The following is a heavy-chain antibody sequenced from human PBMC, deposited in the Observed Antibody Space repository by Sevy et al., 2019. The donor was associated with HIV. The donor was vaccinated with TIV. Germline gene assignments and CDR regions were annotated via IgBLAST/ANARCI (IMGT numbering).Heavy chain of an antibody. J-gene: IGHJ4*02. D-gene: IGHD3-22*01. Sequence: SETLSLTCAVSGVSVSSDTYYWSWIRQPPGKGLEWIGYVYHTGSTNYSPSFKSRFTISVDTSKNQFSLRLFSVAAADTAVYDCAREPYFFDKSGYYWDYWGQGALVTVSS. CDR2: VYHTGST. CDR3: AREPYFFDKSGYYWDY. CDR1: GVSVSSDTYY. V-gene: IGHV4-61*01.